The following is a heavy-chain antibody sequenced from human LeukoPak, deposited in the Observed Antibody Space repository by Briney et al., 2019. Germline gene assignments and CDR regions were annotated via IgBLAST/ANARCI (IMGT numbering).Heavy chain of an antibody. CDR2: IYYSGST. CDR1: GGSISSYY. Sequence: SETLSLTCTVSGGSISSYYWSWIRQPPGKGLEWIGYIYYSGSTNYNPSLKSRVTISVDTSKNRFSLKLSSVTAADTAVYYCARGLVVVDYFVDYYYMDVWGKGTTVTVSS. V-gene: IGHV4-59*01. CDR3: ARGLVVVDYFVDYYYMDV. J-gene: IGHJ6*03. D-gene: IGHD2-2*01.